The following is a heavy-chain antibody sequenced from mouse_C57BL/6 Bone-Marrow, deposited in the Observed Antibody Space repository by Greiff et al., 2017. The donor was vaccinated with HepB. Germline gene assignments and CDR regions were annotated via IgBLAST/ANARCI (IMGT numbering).Heavy chain of an antibody. D-gene: IGHD1-1*01. CDR2: INPNYGTT. CDR3: ARGGTVVATPFAY. Sequence: EVKLMESGPELVKPGASVKISCKASGYSFTDYNINWVKQSNGKSLEWIGVINPNYGTTSYNQKFKGKATLTVDQSSSTAYMQLNSLTSEDSAVYYCARGGTVVATPFAYWGQGTLVTVSA. J-gene: IGHJ3*01. CDR1: GYSFTDYN. V-gene: IGHV1-39*01.